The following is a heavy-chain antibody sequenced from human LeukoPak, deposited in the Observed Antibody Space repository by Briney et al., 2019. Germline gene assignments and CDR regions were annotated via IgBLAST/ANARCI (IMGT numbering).Heavy chain of an antibody. Sequence: SETLSLTCTVSGGSISSGGYYWSWIRQYPGKGLEWIGYIYYSGNTYYNPSLKSRVTISVDTSKIQLSLKLNSVTAADTAVYYCARNPTHLASRGGYFDSWGQGTLVTVSS. J-gene: IGHJ4*02. CDR1: GGSISSGGYY. CDR2: IYYSGNT. CDR3: ARNPTHLASRGGYFDS. V-gene: IGHV4-31*03. D-gene: IGHD3-22*01.